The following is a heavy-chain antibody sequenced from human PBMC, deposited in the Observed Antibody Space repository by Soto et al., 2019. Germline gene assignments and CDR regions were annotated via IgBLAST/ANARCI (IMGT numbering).Heavy chain of an antibody. J-gene: IGHJ4*02. D-gene: IGHD5-12*01. CDR1: GYTFPSYY. V-gene: IGHV1-46*01. CDR2: RNPSGGST. CDR3: ASPQAHSGYDAGY. Sequence: ASVKVSCKASGYTFPSYYMHWVRQAPGQGLEWMGIRNPSGGSTSYAQKFQGRINMTRDTSTSTVYMELSSLRSEDTAVYYCASPQAHSGYDAGYWGQGTLVTVSS.